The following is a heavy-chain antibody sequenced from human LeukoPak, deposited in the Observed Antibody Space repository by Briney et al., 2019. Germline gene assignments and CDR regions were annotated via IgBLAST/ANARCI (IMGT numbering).Heavy chain of an antibody. V-gene: IGHV1-46*01. Sequence: ASVKVSCKASGYTFTTYYIHWVRQAPGQGLEWMGIINPSGGSTNYAQKFQGCVIMTRDMSTSTVYMELSSLRSEDTAVYYCAREVKYGSGSYPPYYYYMDVWGNGTTVTVSS. D-gene: IGHD3-10*01. CDR2: INPSGGST. J-gene: IGHJ6*03. CDR3: AREVKYGSGSYPPYYYYMDV. CDR1: GYTFTTYY.